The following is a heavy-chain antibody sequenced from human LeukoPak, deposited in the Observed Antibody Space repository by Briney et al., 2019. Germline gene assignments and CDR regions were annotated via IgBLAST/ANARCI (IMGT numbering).Heavy chain of an antibody. CDR3: ARDNYYGSGSPRYYYYYMDV. D-gene: IGHD3-10*01. V-gene: IGHV4-59*01. CDR2: IYYSVST. Sequence: SETLSLTCTVSGGSISSYYWSWIRQPPGKGLEWIGYIYYSVSTNYNPSLKSRVTISVDTSKNQFYLKLSSVTAADPAVYYCARDNYYGSGSPRYYYYYMDVWGKGTTVTVSS. CDR1: GGSISSYY. J-gene: IGHJ6*03.